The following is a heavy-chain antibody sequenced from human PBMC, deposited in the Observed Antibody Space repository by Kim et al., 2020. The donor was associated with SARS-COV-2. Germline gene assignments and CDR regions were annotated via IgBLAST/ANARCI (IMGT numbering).Heavy chain of an antibody. CDR1: GFTFSSYA. CDR3: AKDPGLRGIMGATKGFDY. CDR2: ISGSGGST. Sequence: GGSLRLSCAASGFTFSSYAMSWVRQAPGKGLEWVSAISGSGGSTYYADSVKGRFTISRDNSKNTLYLQMNSLRAEDTAVYYCAKDPGLRGIMGATKGFDYWGQGTLVTVSS. D-gene: IGHD1-26*01. V-gene: IGHV3-23*01. J-gene: IGHJ4*02.